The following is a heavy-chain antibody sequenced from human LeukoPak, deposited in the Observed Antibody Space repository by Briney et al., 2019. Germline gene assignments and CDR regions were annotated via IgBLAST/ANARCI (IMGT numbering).Heavy chain of an antibody. D-gene: IGHD2-15*01. Sequence: GGSLRLSCAASGFTFSSYSMNWVRQAPGKGLEWVSSISSSSSYIYYADSVKGRFTISRDNAKNSLYLQMNSLRTEDTAVHYCARAGPSDIVVVVALDYWGQGTLVTVSS. J-gene: IGHJ4*02. V-gene: IGHV3-21*01. CDR3: ARAGPSDIVVVVALDY. CDR2: ISSSSSYI. CDR1: GFTFSSYS.